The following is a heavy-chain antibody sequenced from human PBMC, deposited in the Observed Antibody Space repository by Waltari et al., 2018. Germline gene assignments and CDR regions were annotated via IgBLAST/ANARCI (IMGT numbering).Heavy chain of an antibody. CDR2: IIPILGIA. J-gene: IGHJ4*02. CDR1: GGTFSSYA. D-gene: IGHD3-3*01. CDR3: ARDRVFGVVNTGSYYFDY. Sequence: QVQLVQSGDEVKKPGSSVKVSCKASGGTFSSYAISWVRQAPGPGLEWMGGIIPILGIANYAQKFQGRVTITADESTSTAYMELSSLRSEDTAVYYCARDRVFGVVNTGSYYFDYWGQGTLVTVSS. V-gene: IGHV1-69*04.